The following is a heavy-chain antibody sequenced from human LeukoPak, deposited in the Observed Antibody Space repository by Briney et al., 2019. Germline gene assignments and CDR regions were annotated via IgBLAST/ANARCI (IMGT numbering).Heavy chain of an antibody. Sequence: SETLSLTCAVYGGSFSGYYWSWIRQPPGKGLEWIGDINHSGSTNYNPSLKSRVTISVDTSKNQFSLKLSSVTAADTAVYYCATSSRKLLWFGELLGFDPWGQGTLVTVSS. CDR2: INHSGST. CDR3: ATSSRKLLWFGELLGFDP. D-gene: IGHD3-10*01. J-gene: IGHJ5*02. V-gene: IGHV4-34*01. CDR1: GGSFSGYY.